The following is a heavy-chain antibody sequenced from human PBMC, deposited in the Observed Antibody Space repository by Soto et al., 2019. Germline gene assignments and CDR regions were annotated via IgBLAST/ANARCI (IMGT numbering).Heavy chain of an antibody. J-gene: IGHJ6*03. V-gene: IGHV3-64*01. D-gene: IGHD6-6*01. CDR3: ARRARPDFYYMDV. CDR1: GFTLSGYA. CDR2: ISSNGVGT. Sequence: EVQLAESGGGLAQPGGSLRLSCAASGFTLSGYAMDWVRQAPGKGLEYVSGISSNGVGTYYANSVQGRFTISRDNSKNTVYLQMGSLRPEDMAVYYCARRARPDFYYMDVWDKGTTVTVSS.